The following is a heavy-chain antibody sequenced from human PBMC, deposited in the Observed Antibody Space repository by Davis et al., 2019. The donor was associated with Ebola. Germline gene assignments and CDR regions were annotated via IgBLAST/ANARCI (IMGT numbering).Heavy chain of an antibody. D-gene: IGHD2-15*01. J-gene: IGHJ5*02. CDR3: ARGNRFCSGDICANWFDP. V-gene: IGHV3-74*01. CDR1: GFTFNTYW. Sequence: GESLKISCAASGFTFNTYWIHWVRQAPGKGLVWVSRINTVGSTTNYADSVKGRFTISRDNAKNTLYLQMNSLRAEDTAVYYCARGNRFCSGDICANWFDPWGQGTLVTVSS. CDR2: INTVGSTT.